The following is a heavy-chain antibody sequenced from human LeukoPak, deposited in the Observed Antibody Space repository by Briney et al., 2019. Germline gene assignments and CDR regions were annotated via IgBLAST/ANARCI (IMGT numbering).Heavy chain of an antibody. CDR1: GGSMFSYY. CDR3: AGTYFGSGSFPLDY. J-gene: IGHJ4*02. CDR2: IYYTGST. V-gene: IGHV4-59*01. D-gene: IGHD3-10*01. Sequence: SETLSLTCTVSGGSMFSYYWSWVRQPPGKGLEWIGYIYYTGSTNYNPSLKSRVTISIDMSRTQFSLKLRSVTAADTAVYYCAGTYFGSGSFPLDYWGQGTLVTVSS.